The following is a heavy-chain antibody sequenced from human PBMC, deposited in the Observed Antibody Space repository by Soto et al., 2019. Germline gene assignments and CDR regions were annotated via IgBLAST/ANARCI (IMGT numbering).Heavy chain of an antibody. Sequence: SVKVSCKASGGTFSSYAISWVRQAPGQGLEWMGGIIPIFGTANYAQKFQGRVTITADKSTSTAYMELSSLRSEDTAVYYCARSTYYYGSGSYYKMTWYYYYGMDVWGQRTTVTVSS. J-gene: IGHJ6*02. V-gene: IGHV1-69*06. CDR3: ARSTYYYGSGSYYKMTWYYYYGMDV. CDR1: GGTFSSYA. D-gene: IGHD3-10*01. CDR2: IIPIFGTA.